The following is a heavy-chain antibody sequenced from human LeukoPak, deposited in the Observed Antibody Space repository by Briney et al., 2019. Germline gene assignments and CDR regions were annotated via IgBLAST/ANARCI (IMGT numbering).Heavy chain of an antibody. CDR1: GESISGFY. Sequence: SETLSLTCTVSGESISGFYWTWIRQPPGKGLEWIGYIYYSGSTNYNPSLKSRVTISVDTSKNQFSLKLSSVTAADTAVYYCARDLAGTGGYCSGGSCSSTYYYYYYMDVWGKGTTVTISS. V-gene: IGHV4-59*12. CDR2: IYYSGST. CDR3: ARDLAGTGGYCSGGSCSSTYYYYYYMDV. D-gene: IGHD2-15*01. J-gene: IGHJ6*03.